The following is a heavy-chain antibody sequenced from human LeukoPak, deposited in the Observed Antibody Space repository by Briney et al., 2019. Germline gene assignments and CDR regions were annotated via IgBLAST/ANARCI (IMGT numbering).Heavy chain of an antibody. CDR2: INPNSGGT. D-gene: IGHD3-22*01. CDR3: ARDGDSSGYYDRNVDY. Sequence: ASVKVSCKASGYTFTDYYMHWVRQAPGQGLEWMGWINPNSGGTNYAQKFQGRVTMTRDTSISTAYMELRSLRSDDTAVYYCARDGDSSGYYDRNVDYWGQGTLVTVSS. V-gene: IGHV1-2*02. CDR1: GYTFTDYY. J-gene: IGHJ4*02.